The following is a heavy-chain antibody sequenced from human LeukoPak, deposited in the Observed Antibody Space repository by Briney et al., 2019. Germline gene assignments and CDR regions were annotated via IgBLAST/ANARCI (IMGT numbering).Heavy chain of an antibody. CDR2: TSGSGGIT. V-gene: IGHV3-23*01. CDR1: GITFSSYA. D-gene: IGHD3-10*01. CDR3: AKANVPVPGTTRGAFDI. Sequence: GGSLRLSCAASGITFSSYAMSWVRLAPGKGLEWVSATSGSGGITNCADSVKGRFTISRDDSKNTLFLQMSSLRAEDTAVYYCAKANVPVPGTTRGAFDIWGQGTMVTVSS. J-gene: IGHJ3*02.